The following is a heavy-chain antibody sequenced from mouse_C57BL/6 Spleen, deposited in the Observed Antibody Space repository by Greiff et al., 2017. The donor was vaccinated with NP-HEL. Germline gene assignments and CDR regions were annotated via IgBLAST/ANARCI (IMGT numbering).Heavy chain of an antibody. J-gene: IGHJ4*01. CDR1: GFTFSSYG. CDR3: ARRHYGSSYAMDY. Sequence: DVMLVESGGDLVKPGGSLKLSCAASGFTFSSYGMSWVRQTPDKRLEWVATISSGGSYTYYPDSVKGRFTISRDNAKKTLYLQMSSLKSEDTAMYYCARRHYGSSYAMDYWGQGTSVTVSS. CDR2: ISSGGSYT. V-gene: IGHV5-6*02. D-gene: IGHD1-1*01.